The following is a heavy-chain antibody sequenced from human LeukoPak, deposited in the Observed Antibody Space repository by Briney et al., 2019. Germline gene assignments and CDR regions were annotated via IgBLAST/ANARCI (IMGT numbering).Heavy chain of an antibody. J-gene: IGHJ3*02. V-gene: IGHV1-69*04. Sequence: ASVNVSCKASGRTFSSYAISWVRQPAGQGLEWMGRIIPILGIANYAQKFQGRVTITADKSTSTAYMELSSLRSEDTAVYYCASTPRGLDAFDIWGQGTMVTVSS. CDR3: ASTPRGLDAFDI. D-gene: IGHD3-10*01. CDR2: IIPILGIA. CDR1: GRTFSSYA.